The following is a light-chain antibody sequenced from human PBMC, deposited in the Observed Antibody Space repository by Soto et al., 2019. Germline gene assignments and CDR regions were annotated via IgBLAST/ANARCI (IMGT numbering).Light chain of an antibody. CDR3: SSTYARSNVFV. CDR1: RSDVGGYNY. J-gene: IGLJ1*01. CDR2: EVT. V-gene: IGLV2-8*01. Sequence: QSALTQPPSASGSLGQSVTISCTGTRSDVGGYNYVSWYQQHPGKAPKLLLYEVTKRPSGVPDRFSGSKSGNTASLTVSDLQAEDEAEYPCSSTYARSNVFVFGTGTKLTVL.